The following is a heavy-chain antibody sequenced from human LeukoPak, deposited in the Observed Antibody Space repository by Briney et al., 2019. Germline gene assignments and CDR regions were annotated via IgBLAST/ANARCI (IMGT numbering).Heavy chain of an antibody. CDR3: AKDANYYDSSGYLIPFDY. CDR2: ISGNGHQT. CDR1: GFTFSRFA. Sequence: GGSLGLSCSASGFTFSRFAMTWVRQLPGRGLEWVSSISGNGHQTYYADSVKGRFSVSRDNSKNILYLQMDSLRADDSSLYYCAKDANYYDSSGYLIPFDYWGQGTLVTVSS. J-gene: IGHJ4*02. V-gene: IGHV3-23*01. D-gene: IGHD3-22*01.